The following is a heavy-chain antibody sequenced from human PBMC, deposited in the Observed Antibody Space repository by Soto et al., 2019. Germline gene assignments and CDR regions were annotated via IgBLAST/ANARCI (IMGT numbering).Heavy chain of an antibody. V-gene: IGHV3-11*01. D-gene: IGHD6-6*01. CDR1: GFTFSDYY. J-gene: IGHJ5*02. Sequence: QVQLVESGGGLVKPGGSLRLSCAASGFTFSDYYMSWIRQAPGKGLEWVSYISSSGSTIYYADSVKGRFTISRDNAKNSLYLQMNSLRAEDTAVYYCARDRRGSSIAARRGVAWFDPWGQGTLVTVSS. CDR2: ISSSGSTI. CDR3: ARDRRGSSIAARRGVAWFDP.